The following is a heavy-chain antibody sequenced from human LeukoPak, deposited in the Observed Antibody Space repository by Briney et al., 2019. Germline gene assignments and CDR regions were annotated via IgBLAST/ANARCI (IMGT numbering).Heavy chain of an antibody. CDR2: IYYSGST. Sequence: PSQTLSLTCTVSGGSISSGGYYWSWIRQHPGKGLEWIGYIYYSGSTYYNPSLKSRVTISLDTSKNQFSLKLNSVTAADTAVYYCASLPAPVAGYYFDFWGQGTLVTASS. D-gene: IGHD6-19*01. J-gene: IGHJ4*02. V-gene: IGHV4-31*03. CDR1: GGSISSGGYY. CDR3: ASLPAPVAGYYFDF.